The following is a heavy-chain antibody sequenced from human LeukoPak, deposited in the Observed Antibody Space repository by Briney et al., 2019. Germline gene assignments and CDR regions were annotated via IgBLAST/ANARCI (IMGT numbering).Heavy chain of an antibody. CDR3: AREGYSYGGDAFDI. J-gene: IGHJ3*02. V-gene: IGHV3-64*01. D-gene: IGHD5-18*01. Sequence: QSGGSLRLSCAASGFTFSSYAMHWVRQAPGKGPEYVSAISSNGGSTYYANSVKGRFTISRDNSKNTLYLQMGSLRAEDMAVYYCAREGYSYGGDAFDIWGQGTMVTVSS. CDR1: GFTFSSYA. CDR2: ISSNGGST.